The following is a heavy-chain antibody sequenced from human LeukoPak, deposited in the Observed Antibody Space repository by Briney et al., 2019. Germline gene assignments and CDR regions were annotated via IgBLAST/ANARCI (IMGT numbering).Heavy chain of an antibody. CDR2: ISGSGGST. V-gene: IGHV3-23*01. CDR1: GFTFSSYA. J-gene: IGHJ4*02. Sequence: GGSLRLSCAASGFTFSSYAMSWVRQAPGKGLEWVAAISGSGGSTYYADSVKGRFTISRDNSKNTLYLQMNSLRAEDTAVYYCAKGGCSGGSCYYPYYFDYWGQGTLVTVSS. CDR3: AKGGCSGGSCYYPYYFDY. D-gene: IGHD2-15*01.